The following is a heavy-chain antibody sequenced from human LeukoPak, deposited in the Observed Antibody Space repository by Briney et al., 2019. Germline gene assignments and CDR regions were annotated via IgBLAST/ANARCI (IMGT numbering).Heavy chain of an antibody. CDR2: ISSSGSTI. D-gene: IGHD1-26*01. V-gene: IGHV3-48*03. J-gene: IGHJ6*02. CDR1: GFTFSSYE. CDR3: AKDNVGATNYYYYGVDV. Sequence: GGSLRLSCAASGFTFSSYEMNWVRQAPGKGLEWVSYISSSGSTIYYADSVKGRFTISRDNAKNSLYLQMNSLRAEDTAVYYCAKDNVGATNYYYYGVDVWGQGTTVTVS.